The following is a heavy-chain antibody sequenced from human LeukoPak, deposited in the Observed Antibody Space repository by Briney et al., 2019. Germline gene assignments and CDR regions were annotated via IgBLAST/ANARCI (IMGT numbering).Heavy chain of an antibody. CDR2: INPNSGDN. Sequence: ASVKVSCKASGYGFSDYYMHWVRQAPGQGLEYMGWINPNSGDNSCAQKFQGRVTLTRDTSISTDYMELTRLRSDDTAIYYCTRDWLNKAYDPWGQGTLVTVSS. V-gene: IGHV1-2*02. J-gene: IGHJ4*02. D-gene: IGHD3-16*01. CDR3: TRDWLNKAYDP. CDR1: GYGFSDYY.